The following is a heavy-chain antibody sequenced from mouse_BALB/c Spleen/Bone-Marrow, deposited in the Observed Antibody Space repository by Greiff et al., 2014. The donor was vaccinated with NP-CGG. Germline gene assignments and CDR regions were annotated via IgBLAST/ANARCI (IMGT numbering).Heavy chain of an antibody. V-gene: IGHV5-17*02. CDR1: XXXFSSFG. Sequence: XQPGGSRKLXCAASXXXFSSFGMHWVRQAPEKGLEWVGYISSGNDTTFYADTLKGRFTISRDNSKNTLFLQMTSLRPEDTAVYYCARKGNLEDFDYWGQGTTLTVSS. J-gene: IGHJ2*01. CDR3: ARKGNLEDFDY. CDR2: ISSGNDTT.